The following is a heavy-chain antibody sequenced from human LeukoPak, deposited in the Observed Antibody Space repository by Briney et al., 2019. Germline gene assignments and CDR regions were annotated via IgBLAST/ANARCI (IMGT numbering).Heavy chain of an antibody. CDR3: AREVGVLRYFDWLYYFDY. D-gene: IGHD3-9*01. Sequence: PSETLSLTCTVSGGSISSYYWSWIRQPPGKGLEWLGYIYYSGSTNYNPSLKSRVTISVDTSKNQFSLKLSSVTAADTAVYYCAREVGVLRYFDWLYYFDYWGQGTLVTVSS. CDR2: IYYSGST. J-gene: IGHJ4*02. V-gene: IGHV4-59*01. CDR1: GGSISSYY.